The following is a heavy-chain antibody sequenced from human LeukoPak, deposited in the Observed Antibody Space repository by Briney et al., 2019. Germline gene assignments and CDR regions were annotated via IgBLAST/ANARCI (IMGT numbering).Heavy chain of an antibody. CDR3: AKRKQLVLGAFGY. V-gene: IGHV4-39*07. CDR1: GVSLSSTYYY. Sequence: SETLSLTCTVSGVSLSSTYYYWGWIRQSPGGGLEWIGSVYYNESTYYNPSLKSRVTISIDTSKNQFSLRLSSVPAADTAVYYCAKRKQLVLGAFGYWGQGTLVTVSS. D-gene: IGHD6-13*01. CDR2: VYYNEST. J-gene: IGHJ4*02.